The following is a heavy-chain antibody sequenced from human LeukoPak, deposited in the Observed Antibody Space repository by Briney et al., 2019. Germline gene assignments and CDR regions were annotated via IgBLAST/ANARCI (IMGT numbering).Heavy chain of an antibody. V-gene: IGHV4-59*08. D-gene: IGHD4-23*01. CDR2: IYYSGST. CDR1: GGSISSYY. CDR3: ARQVFGGNGYGMDV. Sequence: SETLSLTCTVSGGSISSYYWSWIRQPPGKGLEWIGYIYYSGSTNYNPSLKSRVTISVDTSKNQFSLKLSSVTAADTAVYYCARQVFGGNGYGMDVWGQGTTVTVSS. J-gene: IGHJ6*02.